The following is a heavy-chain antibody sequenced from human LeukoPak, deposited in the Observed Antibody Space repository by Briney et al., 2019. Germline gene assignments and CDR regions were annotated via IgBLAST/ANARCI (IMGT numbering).Heavy chain of an antibody. CDR1: GLTFSSYS. V-gene: IGHV3-21*01. J-gene: IGHJ4*02. Sequence: GGSLRLSCAASGLTFSSYSMNWVRQAPGKGLGWVSSISSSSSYIYYADSVKGRFTISRDNAKNSLYLQMNSLRAEDTAVYYCARKYYYDSSGFDYWGQGTLVTVSS. CDR3: ARKYYYDSSGFDY. D-gene: IGHD3-22*01. CDR2: ISSSSSYI.